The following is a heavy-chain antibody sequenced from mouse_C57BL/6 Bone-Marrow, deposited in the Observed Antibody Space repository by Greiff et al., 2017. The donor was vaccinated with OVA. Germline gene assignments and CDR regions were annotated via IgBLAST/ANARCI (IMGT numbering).Heavy chain of an antibody. V-gene: IGHV1-80*01. CDR2: IYPGDGDT. CDR1: GYAFSSYW. D-gene: IGHD1-1*01. CDR3: AREYYGSSYDTCWYFDV. J-gene: IGHJ1*03. Sequence: QVQLQQSGAELVKPGASVKISCKASGYAFSSYWMNWVKQRPGKGLEWIGQIYPGDGDTNYNGKFKGKATLTADKSSSTAYMQLSSLTSEDSAVYFCAREYYGSSYDTCWYFDVWGTGTTVTVSS.